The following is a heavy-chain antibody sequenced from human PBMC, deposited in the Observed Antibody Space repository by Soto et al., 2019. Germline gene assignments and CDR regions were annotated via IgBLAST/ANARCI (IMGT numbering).Heavy chain of an antibody. CDR1: GFTFSSYS. CDR2: ISSSSSYI. J-gene: IGHJ4*02. V-gene: IGHV3-21*01. D-gene: IGHD3-9*01. CDR3: ARDTDDDLTGSTPLDY. Sequence: GSLTLSCSASGFTFSSYSMNLVRRAPGKGLEWVSSISSSSSYIYYADSVKGRFTISRDNAKNSLYLQMNSLRAEDTAVYYCARDTDDDLTGSTPLDYWGQGTLVTVSS.